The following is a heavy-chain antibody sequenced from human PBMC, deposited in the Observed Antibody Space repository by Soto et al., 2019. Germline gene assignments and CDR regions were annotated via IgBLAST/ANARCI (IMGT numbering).Heavy chain of an antibody. CDR2: ISYDGKKI. J-gene: IGHJ4*02. Sequence: GGSLRLSCAASGFTFSSYGMHWVRQAPGKGLEWVALISYDGKKIYYVDAVRGRFTISRDNSMNTLYLETNSLRAEDTAVYYCAKDRGALRWTEEHYYLFDSWGQGILVTVSS. CDR1: GFTFSSYG. V-gene: IGHV3-30*18. CDR3: AKDRGALRWTEEHYYLFDS. D-gene: IGHD4-17*01.